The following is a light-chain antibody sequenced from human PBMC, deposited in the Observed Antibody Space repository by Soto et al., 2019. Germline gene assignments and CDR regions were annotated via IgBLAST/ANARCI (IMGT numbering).Light chain of an antibody. V-gene: IGLV6-57*01. CDR3: QSYDSSKGVV. CDR2: EDN. J-gene: IGLJ2*01. Sequence: NFMLTQPHSVSESPGKTVTISCTRSSGSIASNYMQWYQQRPGSSPTTVIYEDNQRPSGVPDRFSGSIDSSSNSASLTISGLKTEDEADYYCQSYDSSKGVVFGGGTKVTVL. CDR1: SGSIASNY.